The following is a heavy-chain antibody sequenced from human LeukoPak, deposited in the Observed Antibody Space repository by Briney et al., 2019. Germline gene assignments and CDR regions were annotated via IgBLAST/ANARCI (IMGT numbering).Heavy chain of an antibody. CDR3: AKAVGAYDAFDI. Sequence: GGSLRLSCAASGFTFSSYAMSWVHQAPGRGLEWVSGISGGGGNTDYADSVKGRFSTSRDNSKNTLYLQMNSLRAEDTAVYYCAKAVGAYDAFDIWGQGTMVTVSS. V-gene: IGHV3-23*01. CDR1: GFTFSSYA. J-gene: IGHJ3*02. CDR2: ISGGGGNT. D-gene: IGHD1-26*01.